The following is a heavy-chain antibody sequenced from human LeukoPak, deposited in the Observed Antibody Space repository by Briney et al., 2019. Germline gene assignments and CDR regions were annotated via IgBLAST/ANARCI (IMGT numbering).Heavy chain of an antibody. J-gene: IGHJ4*02. Sequence: PGGSLRLSCAASGFTFSSYGMHWVRQAPGKGLEWVAVIWYDGSNKYYADSVKGRFTISRDNSKNTLYLQMNSLRAEDTAVHYCARDPMGNYYDSSGYYQNYFDYWGQGTLVTVSS. D-gene: IGHD3-22*01. CDR3: ARDPMGNYYDSSGYYQNYFDY. V-gene: IGHV3-33*01. CDR2: IWYDGSNK. CDR1: GFTFSSYG.